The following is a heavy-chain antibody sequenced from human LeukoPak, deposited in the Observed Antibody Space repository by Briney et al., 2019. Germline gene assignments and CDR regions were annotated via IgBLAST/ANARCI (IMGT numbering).Heavy chain of an antibody. D-gene: IGHD6-19*01. CDR1: GFTFSNYG. J-gene: IGHJ4*02. CDR2: IWYDGSNK. V-gene: IGHV3-30*02. Sequence: GGSLRLSCAASGFTFSNYGMHWVRQAPGKGLEWVAVIWYDGSNKYYADSVKGRFTISRDNSKNTLYLQMNSLRAEDTAVYYCAKDANTGWSYFDYWGQGTLVTVSS. CDR3: AKDANTGWSYFDY.